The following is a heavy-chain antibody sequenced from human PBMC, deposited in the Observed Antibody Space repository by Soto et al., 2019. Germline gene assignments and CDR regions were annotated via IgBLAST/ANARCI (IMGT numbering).Heavy chain of an antibody. D-gene: IGHD3-10*01. CDR1: GFTFSSYG. V-gene: IGHV3-30*18. CDR3: AKGGSGYWYFDL. J-gene: IGHJ2*01. CDR2: ISYDGSNK. Sequence: QEQLVESGGGVVQPGRSLRLSCAASGFTFSSYGMHWVRQAPGKGLEWVAVISYDGSNKYYADSVKGRFTISRDNSKNTLYLQMNSLRAEDTAVYYCAKGGSGYWYFDLWGRGTLVTVSS.